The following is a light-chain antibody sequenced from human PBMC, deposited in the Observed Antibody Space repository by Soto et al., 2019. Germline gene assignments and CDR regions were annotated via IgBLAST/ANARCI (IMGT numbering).Light chain of an antibody. CDR2: GAS. CDR3: HQYDDWPPGYT. Sequence: EVVMTQSPATLSVSPGERVTLSCTASQSVSGNLAWYQQKPGQAPRLLIHGASTRATDIPARFSGSGSGTEFTLTITSLQSEDFAVYYCHQYDDWPPGYTFGQGTKLEI. V-gene: IGKV3-15*01. J-gene: IGKJ2*01. CDR1: QSVSGN.